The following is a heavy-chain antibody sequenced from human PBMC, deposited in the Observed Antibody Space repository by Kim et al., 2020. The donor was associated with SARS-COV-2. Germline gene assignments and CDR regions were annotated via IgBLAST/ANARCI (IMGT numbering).Heavy chain of an antibody. J-gene: IGHJ1*01. CDR3: GKDNRLESSGSQMSH. V-gene: IGHV3-9*01. CDR2: ISWNSDNM. Sequence: GGSLRLSCAASGFNFADHAMHWVRQAPGKGLEWVSGISWNSDNMNYADSVKGRFAISRDNAKNSLYLHMNSLRVEDTALYYCGKDNRLESSGSQMSHWG. D-gene: IGHD3-22*01. CDR1: GFNFADHA.